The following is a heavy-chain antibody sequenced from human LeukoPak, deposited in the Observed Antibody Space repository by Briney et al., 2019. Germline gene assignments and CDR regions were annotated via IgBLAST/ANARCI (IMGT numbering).Heavy chain of an antibody. CDR1: GFTFSSYG. D-gene: IGHD6-19*01. J-gene: IGHJ3*02. Sequence: GRSLRLSCAASGFTFSSYGMHWVRQAPGKGLEWVAVISYDGSNKYYADSVKGRFTISRDNSKNTLYLQMNSLRAEDTAVYYCAKDGPFSSGWYMGAFDIWGQGTMVTVSS. CDR3: AKDGPFSSGWYMGAFDI. V-gene: IGHV3-30*18. CDR2: ISYDGSNK.